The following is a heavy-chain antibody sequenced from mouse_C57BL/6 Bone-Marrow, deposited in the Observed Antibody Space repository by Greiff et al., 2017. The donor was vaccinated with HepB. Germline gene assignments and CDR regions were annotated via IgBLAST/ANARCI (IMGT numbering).Heavy chain of an antibody. D-gene: IGHD1-1*01. V-gene: IGHV5-12*01. CDR1: GFTFSDYY. CDR3: EITVVAVDY. J-gene: IGHJ4*01. Sequence: EVKVVESGGGLVQPGGSLKLSCAASGFTFSDYYMYWVRQTPEKRLEWVAYISNGGGSTYYPDTVKGRFTISRDNAKNTLYLQMSRLKSEDTAMYDCEITVVAVDYWGQGTSVTVSS. CDR2: ISNGGGST.